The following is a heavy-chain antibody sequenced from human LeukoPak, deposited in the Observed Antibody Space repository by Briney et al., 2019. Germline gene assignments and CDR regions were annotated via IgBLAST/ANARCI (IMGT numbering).Heavy chain of an antibody. J-gene: IGHJ6*03. CDR2: INHSGST. CDR3: ARRGCSGGSCYLVGSRNYYYYYMDV. CDR1: GGSFSGYY. V-gene: IGHV4-34*01. D-gene: IGHD2-15*01. Sequence: NPSETLSLTCAVYGGSFSGYYWSWIRQPPGKGLEWIGEINHSGSTNYNPSLKSRVTISVDTSKNQFSLKLSSVTAADTAVYYCARRGCSGGSCYLVGSRNYYYYYMDVWGKGTTVTISS.